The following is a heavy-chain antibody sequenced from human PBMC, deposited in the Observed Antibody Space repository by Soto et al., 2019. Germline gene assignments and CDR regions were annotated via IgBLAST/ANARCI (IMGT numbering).Heavy chain of an antibody. CDR1: GGSISSSSYY. CDR3: ARLGSSSWYLGY. D-gene: IGHD6-13*01. CDR2: IYYSGST. J-gene: IGHJ4*02. Sequence: SETLSLTCTVSGGSISSSSYYWGWIRQPPGKGLEWIGSIYYSGSTYYNPSLKSRVTISVDASKNQFSLKLSSVTAADTAVYYCARLGSSSWYLGYWGQGTLVTVPQ. V-gene: IGHV4-39*01.